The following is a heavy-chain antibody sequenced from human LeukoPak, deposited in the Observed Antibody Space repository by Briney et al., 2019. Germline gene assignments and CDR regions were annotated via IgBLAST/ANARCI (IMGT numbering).Heavy chain of an antibody. CDR2: VSAYGDDT. D-gene: IGHD2-15*01. CDR3: ARDCIGCHGFDY. Sequence: GASVKVSCKASGYTFTSYGISWVRQAPGQGLEWMGWVSAYGDDTNYVQKFQGRVTMTTDTSTSTAYMELRSLRSDDTAVYYCARDCIGCHGFDYWGQGTLVTVSS. V-gene: IGHV1-18*01. CDR1: GYTFTSYG. J-gene: IGHJ4*02.